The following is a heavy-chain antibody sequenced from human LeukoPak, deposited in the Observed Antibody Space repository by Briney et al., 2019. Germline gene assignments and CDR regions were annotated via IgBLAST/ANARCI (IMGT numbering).Heavy chain of an antibody. J-gene: IGHJ5*02. CDR1: GYTFTGYY. CDR2: INSNSGGT. D-gene: IGHD3-22*01. CDR3: ARSDWGDSSGYYGVNWFDP. Sequence: GASVKVSCKASGYTFTGYYMHWVRQAPGQGLEWMGWINSNSGGTNYAQKFQGRVTMTRDTSISTAYMELSKLRSDDTAVYYCARSDWGDSSGYYGVNWFDPWGQGTLVTVSS. V-gene: IGHV1-2*02.